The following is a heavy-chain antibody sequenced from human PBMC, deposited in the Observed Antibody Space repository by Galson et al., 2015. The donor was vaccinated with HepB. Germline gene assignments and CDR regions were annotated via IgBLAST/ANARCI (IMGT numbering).Heavy chain of an antibody. CDR2: ISGSGVST. Sequence: SLRLSCAASGFTFSNYAMNWVRQAPGKGLEWVSAISGSGVSTYYADSVKGRFTISRDNSRNTLYLQMNSLRAEDTAVYYCAKGNDSSGWYFYFDYWGQGTLVTVSS. V-gene: IGHV3-23*01. J-gene: IGHJ4*02. CDR1: GFTFSNYA. D-gene: IGHD6-19*01. CDR3: AKGNDSSGWYFYFDY.